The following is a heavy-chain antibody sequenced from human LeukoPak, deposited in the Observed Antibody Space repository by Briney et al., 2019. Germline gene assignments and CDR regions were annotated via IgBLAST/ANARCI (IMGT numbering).Heavy chain of an antibody. CDR1: GFTFSGSA. Sequence: PGGSLKLSCAASGFTFSGSAMHWVRQASGKGLEWVGRIRSKANSYATAYAASVRGRFTISRDDSKNTAYLEMNSLKTEDTAVYLCARLDEVAKKFDYWGQGTLVTVSS. D-gene: IGHD2-15*01. V-gene: IGHV3-73*01. J-gene: IGHJ4*02. CDR3: ARLDEVAKKFDY. CDR2: IRSKANSYAT.